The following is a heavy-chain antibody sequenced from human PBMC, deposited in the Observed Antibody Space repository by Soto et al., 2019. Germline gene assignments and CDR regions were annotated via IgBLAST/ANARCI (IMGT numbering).Heavy chain of an antibody. J-gene: IGHJ3*02. V-gene: IGHV3-9*01. D-gene: IGHD6-19*01. CDR1: GFTFDDYA. CDR2: ISWNSGSI. CDR3: AKDPGYSSGWYAFDI. Sequence: PGGSLRLSCAASGFTFDDYAMHWVRQAPGKGLEWVSGISWNSGSIGYADSVKGRFTISRDNAKNSLYLQMNSPRAEDTALYYCAKDPGYSSGWYAFDIWGQGTMVTVSS.